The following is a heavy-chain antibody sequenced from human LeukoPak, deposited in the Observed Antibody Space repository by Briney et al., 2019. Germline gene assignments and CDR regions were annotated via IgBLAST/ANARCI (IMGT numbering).Heavy chain of an antibody. V-gene: IGHV1-18*01. CDR3: ARVPATLVWFDP. J-gene: IGHJ5*02. CDR1: GYTFTSYG. D-gene: IGHD2/OR15-2a*01. CDR2: ISAYNGNT. Sequence: ASVKVSCKASGYTFTSYGISWVRQAPGQGLEWMGWISAYNGNTNYAQKLQGRVTMTTDTSTSTAYMELRSLRSDDTAVCYCARVPATLVWFDPWGQGTLVTVSS.